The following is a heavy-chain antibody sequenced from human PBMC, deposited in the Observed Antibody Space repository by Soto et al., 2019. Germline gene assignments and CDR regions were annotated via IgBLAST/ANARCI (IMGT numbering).Heavy chain of an antibody. J-gene: IGHJ3*02. CDR3: AKGVEHSTADAFET. Sequence: EVQVLESGGDLVQPGGSLRLTCAVSGFTFTTSSINWVRQAPGKGLEWVSSISGNGYTTYSADSVTGRFTISTDNSKSTVFLQMNSLRVEDTALYYCAKGVEHSTADAFETWGQGTMVTVSS. CDR1: GFTFTTSS. CDR2: ISGNGYTT. V-gene: IGHV3-23*01. D-gene: IGHD5-18*01.